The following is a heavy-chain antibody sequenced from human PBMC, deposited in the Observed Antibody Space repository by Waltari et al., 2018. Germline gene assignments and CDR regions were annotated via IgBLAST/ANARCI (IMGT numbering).Heavy chain of an antibody. D-gene: IGHD1-20*01. CDR2: IIPILGIA. Sequence: QVQLVQSGAEVKKPGYSVKVSCKASGGTFSSYAISWVRQAPGQGLEWMGGIIPILGIANYAQKFQGRVTITADESTSTAYMELSSLRSEDTAVYYCASSDEIPELITGNRYMDVWGKGTTVTVSS. CDR1: GGTFSSYA. J-gene: IGHJ6*03. CDR3: ASSDEIPELITGNRYMDV. V-gene: IGHV1-69*04.